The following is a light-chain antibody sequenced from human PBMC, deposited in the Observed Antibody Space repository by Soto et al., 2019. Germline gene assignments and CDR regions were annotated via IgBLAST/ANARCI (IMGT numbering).Light chain of an antibody. J-gene: IGKJ2*01. CDR2: GAS. Sequence: EIVLTQSPGTLSLSPGERATLSCRASQSVSNTYLAWFQQKPGQAPRLLIYGASSRPTGIPDRFSGSGSGTDFTLTISRLEPEDFAVYYCHHYGSSPPYTFGQGTKLDFK. CDR3: HHYGSSPPYT. CDR1: QSVSNTY. V-gene: IGKV3-20*01.